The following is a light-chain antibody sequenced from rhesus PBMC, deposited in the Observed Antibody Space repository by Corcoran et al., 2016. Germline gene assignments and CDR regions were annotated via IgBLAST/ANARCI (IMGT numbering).Light chain of an antibody. J-gene: IGKJ2*01. Sequence: DIQMTQSPSSLSASVGDKVNITCRASQGISSWLAWYQQKQGKAPKLMIYKASSLQRGVPSRFRGSGSGTDFTLTISSLQPEDFATYYCLQYSRSPYRFGQRTKVEIK. CDR3: LQYSRSPYR. CDR1: QGISSW. V-gene: IGKV1-22*01. CDR2: KAS.